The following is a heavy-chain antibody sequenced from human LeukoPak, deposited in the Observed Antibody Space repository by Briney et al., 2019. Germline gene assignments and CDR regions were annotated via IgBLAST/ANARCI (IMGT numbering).Heavy chain of an antibody. J-gene: IGHJ4*02. V-gene: IGHV3-23*01. CDR2: ISGSASST. D-gene: IGHD1-20*01. CDR3: AKGVTATRPDYFDN. CDR1: GFTFSSYA. Sequence: GGSLRLSCAASGFTFSSYAMSWVRQAQGKGLEWFSTISGSASSTYNAESVRGRFTVSRDNSKNTLSLQMNSLTAEDTAVYFCAKGVTATRPDYFDNWGQGTLVSVSS.